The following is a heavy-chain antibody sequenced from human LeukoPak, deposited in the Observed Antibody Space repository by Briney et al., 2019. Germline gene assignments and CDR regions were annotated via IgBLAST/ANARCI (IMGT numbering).Heavy chain of an antibody. V-gene: IGHV1-18*01. CDR1: GYTFTSYG. CDR2: ISAYNGNT. CDR3: ARSFYSQLVGLFDY. D-gene: IGHD6-13*01. Sequence: ASVKVSCKASGYTFTSYGISWVRQAPGQGLEWMGWISAYNGNTNYAQKLQGRVTMTTDTSTSTACMELRSLRSDDTAVYYCARSFYSQLVGLFDYWGQGTLVTVSS. J-gene: IGHJ4*02.